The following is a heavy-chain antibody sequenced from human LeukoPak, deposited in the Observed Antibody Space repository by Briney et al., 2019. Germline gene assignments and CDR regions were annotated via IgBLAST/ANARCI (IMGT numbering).Heavy chain of an antibody. V-gene: IGHV3-23*01. J-gene: IGHJ4*02. D-gene: IGHD5-18*01. CDR3: AGRPTGYSSGYVY. CDR1: GFTFSDYA. Sequence: LGGSLRLSCVVSGFTFSDYAMSWVRQAPEKGLDWVSVISGSAHKIRYADSVKGRFTISRDNSENTVYLQMNNLRAEDTALYYCAGRPTGYSSGYVYWGQGALVTVSS. CDR2: ISGSAHKI.